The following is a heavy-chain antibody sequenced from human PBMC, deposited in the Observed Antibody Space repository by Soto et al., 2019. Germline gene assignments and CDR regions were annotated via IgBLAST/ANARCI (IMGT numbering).Heavy chain of an antibody. CDR1: EFTFSSDA. J-gene: IGHJ4*02. CDR3: ARVTFSRGRAHVDY. V-gene: IGHV3-30-3*01. CDR2: ISYDGSNK. D-gene: IGHD3-10*01. Sequence: QVQLVESGGGVVQPGRSLRLSCAASEFTFSSDAMHWVRQAPGKGLEWVAVISYDGSNKYDADSVKGRFTISRDNSTNTLDLQMNSLRAEDTAVYYCARVTFSRGRAHVDYLGEATLVTFA.